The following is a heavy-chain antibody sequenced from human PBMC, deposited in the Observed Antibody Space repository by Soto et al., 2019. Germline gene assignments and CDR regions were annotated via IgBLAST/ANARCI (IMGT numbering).Heavy chain of an antibody. CDR3: ARRDRSGYSYWLDT. Sequence: QVQLQESGPGLVKPSQTLSLTCTVSGGSISDGYYWSWIRQHPGKGLEWIGSISDSGSTSYNPSLKSRLTISVDTSKNQFSLILSSVTAADTAVYYCARRDRSGYSYWLDTWGQGTLVTVSS. CDR2: ISDSGST. D-gene: IGHD3-22*01. J-gene: IGHJ5*02. V-gene: IGHV4-31*03. CDR1: GGSISDGYY.